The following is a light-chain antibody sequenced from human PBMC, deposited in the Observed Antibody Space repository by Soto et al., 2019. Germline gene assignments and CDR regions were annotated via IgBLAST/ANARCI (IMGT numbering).Light chain of an antibody. CDR2: DVS. CDR1: SSNVGSNNY. V-gene: IGLV2-11*01. J-gene: IGLJ2*01. Sequence: QSALTQPRSVSGSPGQSLTISCTGTSSNVGSNNYVSWYQQHPGKAPKFIIFDVSKRPSGVPDRFSGSKSGNTASLTISGLQAEDEADYYCCSYAGSYSYVVFGGGTQLTV. CDR3: CSYAGSYSYVV.